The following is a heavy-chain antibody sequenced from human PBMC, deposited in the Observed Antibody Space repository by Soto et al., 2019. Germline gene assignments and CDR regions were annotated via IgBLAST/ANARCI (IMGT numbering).Heavy chain of an antibody. J-gene: IGHJ4*02. Sequence: GGSLRLSCAASGFTFSSYAMHWVRQAPGKGLEWVAVISYDGSNKYYADSVKGRFTISRDNSKNTLYLQVNSLRAEDTAVYYCARVIAVAGYYFDYWGQGTLVTVSS. CDR3: ARVIAVAGYYFDY. D-gene: IGHD6-19*01. CDR2: ISYDGSNK. V-gene: IGHV3-30-3*01. CDR1: GFTFSSYA.